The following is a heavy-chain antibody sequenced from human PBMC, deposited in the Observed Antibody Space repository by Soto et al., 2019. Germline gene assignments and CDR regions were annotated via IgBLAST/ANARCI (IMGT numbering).Heavy chain of an antibody. V-gene: IGHV4-39*01. CDR1: GVSISSSRYY. CDR3: ARHGPEATVTTSYWFDP. J-gene: IGHJ5*02. CDR2: IYYSGST. Sequence: SETLSLTCTVSGVSISSSRYYWGWLRQPPGKGLEWIGSIYYSGSTSYNPSLKSRVTISVDTSKNQFSLKLSSVTAADTAVYYCARHGPEATVTTSYWFDPWGQGTLVTVSS. D-gene: IGHD4-17*01.